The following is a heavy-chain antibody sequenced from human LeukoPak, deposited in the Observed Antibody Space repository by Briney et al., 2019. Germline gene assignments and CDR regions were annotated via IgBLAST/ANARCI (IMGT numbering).Heavy chain of an antibody. CDR3: ARALSNYVDYHYYYYMDV. CDR2: INWNGVSA. CDR1: GFTFDDYG. V-gene: IGHV3-20*04. J-gene: IGHJ6*03. D-gene: IGHD4-11*01. Sequence: GGSLRLSCAASGFTFDDYGMSWVRQAPGKGLEWVSGINWNGVSASYVDSVKGRFTISRDNAKNSLYLQMNSLRAEDTALYYCARALSNYVDYHYYYYMDVWGKGTAVTVSS.